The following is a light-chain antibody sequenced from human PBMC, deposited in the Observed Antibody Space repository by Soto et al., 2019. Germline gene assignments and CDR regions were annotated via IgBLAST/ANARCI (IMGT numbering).Light chain of an antibody. CDR1: KNVGSF. V-gene: IGKV1-39*01. Sequence: DIQMTQSPSSLSASVGDRVSLTCRAGKNVGSFLNWYQQKPAKAPRLLIYATSNLQSGVPSRISGSGSGTECTLTIRSVQREDFATYFCRQANSFPLTFGGGAKGVIK. CDR2: ATS. J-gene: IGKJ4*01. CDR3: RQANSFPLT.